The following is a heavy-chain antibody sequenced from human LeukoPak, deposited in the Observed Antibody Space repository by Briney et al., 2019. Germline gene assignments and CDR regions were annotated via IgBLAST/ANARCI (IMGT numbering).Heavy chain of an antibody. D-gene: IGHD1-7*01. Sequence: SETLSLTCAVYGGSFSGYYWSWIRQPPGKGLEWIGEINHSGSTNHNPSLKSRVTISVDTSKNQFSLKLSSVTAADTAVYYCARGGLYNWSYGRNWFDPWGQGTLVTVSS. CDR2: INHSGST. CDR1: GGSFSGYY. J-gene: IGHJ5*02. V-gene: IGHV4-34*01. CDR3: ARGGLYNWSYGRNWFDP.